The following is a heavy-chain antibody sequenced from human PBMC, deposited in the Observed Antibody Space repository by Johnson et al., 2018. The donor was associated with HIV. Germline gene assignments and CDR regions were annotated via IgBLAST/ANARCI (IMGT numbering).Heavy chain of an antibody. Sequence: VQLLESGGGLVKPGGSLRLSCAASGFNVSGKYMTWVRQPPGKGLEWVSVIYSGGSTHYAESVTGRFTISRYNSKNTLYVQMNSLSPEDTAVYYCASVVVVVDVHDAFDMWGQGTMVTVSS. V-gene: IGHV3-66*02. D-gene: IGHD2-15*01. CDR2: IYSGGST. J-gene: IGHJ3*02. CDR3: ASVVVVVDVHDAFDM. CDR1: GFNVSGKY.